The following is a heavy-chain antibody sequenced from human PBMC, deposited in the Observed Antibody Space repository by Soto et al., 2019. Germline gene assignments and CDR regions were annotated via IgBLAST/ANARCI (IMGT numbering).Heavy chain of an antibody. J-gene: IGHJ4*02. D-gene: IGHD3-22*01. Sequence: EVQLLESGGGLVQPGGSLGLPGAASGFTFVGFAWAWVRQAPGKGREGVSGISGGGNPTYYSDSVKGRFTISRDSAKNTLYLQMNSLRTEDTALYYCAKDITYDSSAYDSWGQGTLVTVSS. CDR1: GFTFVGFA. CDR2: ISGGGNPT. V-gene: IGHV3-23*01. CDR3: AKDITYDSSAYDS.